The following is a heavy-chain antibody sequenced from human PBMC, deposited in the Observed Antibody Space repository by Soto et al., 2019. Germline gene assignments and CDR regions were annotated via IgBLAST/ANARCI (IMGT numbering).Heavy chain of an antibody. CDR1: GGTFSSYT. CDR2: IIPILGIA. CDR3: GRDGPLGPNCGGCCPPFDY. V-gene: IGHV1-69*08. Sequence: QVQLVQSGAEVKKPGSSVKVSCKASGGTFSSYTISWVRQAPGQGLEWMGRIIPILGIANYAQKFQGRVTNTADKTKDTAYMEPSRLRFEDPALYYWGRDGPLGPNCGGCCPPFDYWGQGTLVTVSS. J-gene: IGHJ4*02. D-gene: IGHD2-15*01.